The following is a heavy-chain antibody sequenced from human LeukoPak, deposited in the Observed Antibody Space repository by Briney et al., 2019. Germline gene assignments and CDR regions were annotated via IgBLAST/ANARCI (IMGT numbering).Heavy chain of an antibody. Sequence: PGGSLRLSCAASGFTFSNYAMSWVRQAPGKGLEWVSAISDSGRSTYYADSVKGRFTISRDNAKNSLYLQMNSLRAEDTAVYYCARDGGTYHFDYWGQGTLVTVSS. CDR3: ARDGGTYHFDY. D-gene: IGHD1-26*01. CDR2: ISDSGRST. J-gene: IGHJ4*02. V-gene: IGHV3-23*01. CDR1: GFTFSNYA.